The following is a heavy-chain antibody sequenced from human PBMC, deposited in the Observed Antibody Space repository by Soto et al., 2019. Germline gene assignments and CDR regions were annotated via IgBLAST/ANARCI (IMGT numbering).Heavy chain of an antibody. V-gene: IGHV2-5*01. D-gene: IGHD5-12*01. J-gene: IGHJ4*02. Sequence: QITLKESGPTLVKPTQTLTLTCTFSGFSLSTSGVGVGWIRHPPGKALEWLALIYWNDDKRYSPSLKSRLTITKDTSKNQVVLTMTNMDPVDTATYYCAHLIQGYDPSVRGFDYWGQGTLVTVSS. CDR1: GFSLSTSGVG. CDR3: AHLIQGYDPSVRGFDY. CDR2: IYWNDDK.